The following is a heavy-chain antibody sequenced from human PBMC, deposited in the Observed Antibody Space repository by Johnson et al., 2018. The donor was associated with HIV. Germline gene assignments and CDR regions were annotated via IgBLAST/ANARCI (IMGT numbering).Heavy chain of an antibody. D-gene: IGHD3-10*01. CDR2: IQYDGSNK. Sequence: QVQLVESGGGVVQPGGSLRLSCAASGFTFSSYGMHWVRQAPGKGLEWVTFIQYDGSNKYYADSVKGRFTISRDNSKNTLYLQMNSLRAEDTAIYYCAKDLNVGELVFPTHDAFDIWGQWTTVTVSS. V-gene: IGHV3-30*02. CDR1: GFTFSSYG. J-gene: IGHJ3*02. CDR3: AKDLNVGELVFPTHDAFDI.